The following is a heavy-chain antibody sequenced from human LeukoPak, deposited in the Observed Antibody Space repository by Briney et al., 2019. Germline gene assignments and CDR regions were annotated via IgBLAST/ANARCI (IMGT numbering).Heavy chain of an antibody. Sequence: SETLSLTCAVYGGSFSGYYWSWIRQPPGKGLEWIGEINHSGSTNYNPSLKSRVTISVDMSKNQFSLKLSSVTAADTAVYYCARDKFHYSGSGNQPGGFDYWGQGTLVTASS. CDR3: ARDKFHYSGSGNQPGGFDY. J-gene: IGHJ4*02. CDR2: INHSGST. V-gene: IGHV4-34*01. D-gene: IGHD3-10*01. CDR1: GGSFSGYY.